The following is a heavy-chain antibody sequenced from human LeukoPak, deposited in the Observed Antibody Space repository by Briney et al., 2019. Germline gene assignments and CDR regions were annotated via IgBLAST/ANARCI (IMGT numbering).Heavy chain of an antibody. J-gene: IGHJ3*02. CDR3: ASLTYYYDSSGYYYDGAFDI. CDR2: MNPNRGNT. Sequence: GASVKVSCKASGYTFTSYDINWVRQATGQGLEWMGWMNPNRGNTGYAQKFQGRVTMTRNTSISTAYMELSSLRSEDTAVYYCASLTYYYDSSGYYYDGAFDIWGQGTMVTVSS. V-gene: IGHV1-8*01. D-gene: IGHD3-22*01. CDR1: GYTFTSYD.